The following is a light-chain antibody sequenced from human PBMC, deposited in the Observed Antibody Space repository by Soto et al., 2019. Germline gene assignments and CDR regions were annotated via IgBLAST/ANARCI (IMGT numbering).Light chain of an antibody. V-gene: IGKV1-5*03. J-gene: IGKJ1*01. Sequence: DIQMTQSPSTLSASVGDRVTITCRASQSISSWLAWYQQKPGKAPNLLIYKASSLQSGVPSRFSGSGSGTEFTLTIRSLQPDDFATYYCQQYNSYSTWTFGQGTRWIS. CDR1: QSISSW. CDR2: KAS. CDR3: QQYNSYSTWT.